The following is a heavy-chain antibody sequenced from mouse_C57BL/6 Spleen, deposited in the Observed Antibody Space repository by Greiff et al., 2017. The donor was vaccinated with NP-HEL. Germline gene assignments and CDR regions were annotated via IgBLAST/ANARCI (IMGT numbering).Heavy chain of an antibody. CDR3: AREGVYYYGSSYLAY. CDR1: GYTFTSYW. CDR2: IYPGSGST. J-gene: IGHJ3*01. V-gene: IGHV1-55*01. D-gene: IGHD1-1*01. Sequence: QVQLKEPGAELVKPGASVKMSCKASGYTFTSYWITWVKQRPGQGLEWIGDIYPGSGSTNYNEKFKSKATLTVDTSSSTAYMQLSSLTSEDSAVYYCAREGVYYYGSSYLAYWGQGTLVTVSA.